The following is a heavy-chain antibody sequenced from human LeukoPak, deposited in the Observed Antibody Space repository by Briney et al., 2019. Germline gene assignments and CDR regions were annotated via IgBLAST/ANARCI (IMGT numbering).Heavy chain of an antibody. V-gene: IGHV4-39*02. Sequence: SETLSLTCTVSGGSISSSSYYWAWIRQPPGKGLEWIGSIYYSGSTYYNPSLKSRVTISVDTSKNQFSLKLSSVTAADTAVYYCARDGSYWGLGGYFDYWGQGTLVTVSS. CDR2: IYYSGST. CDR1: GGSISSSSYY. CDR3: ARDGSYWGLGGYFDY. D-gene: IGHD1-26*01. J-gene: IGHJ4*02.